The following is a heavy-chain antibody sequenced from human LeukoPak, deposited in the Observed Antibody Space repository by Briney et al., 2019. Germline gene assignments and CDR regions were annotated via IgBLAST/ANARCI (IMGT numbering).Heavy chain of an antibody. D-gene: IGHD6-13*01. J-gene: IGHJ4*02. Sequence: GGSLRLSCAASGFTVSSNYMSWVRQAPGKGLEWVSVIYSGGSTYYADSVKGRFTISRDNSKNTVYLQMNSLGAEDTAFYYCARGYSSSWLGYFDYWGQGTLVTVSS. V-gene: IGHV3-66*01. CDR1: GFTVSSNY. CDR3: ARGYSSSWLGYFDY. CDR2: IYSGGST.